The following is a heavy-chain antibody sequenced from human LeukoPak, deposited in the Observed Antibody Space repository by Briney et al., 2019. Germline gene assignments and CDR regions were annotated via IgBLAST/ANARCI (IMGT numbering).Heavy chain of an antibody. CDR3: ARTPCGGGSCPIDY. V-gene: IGHV5-51*01. D-gene: IGHD2-15*01. CDR2: IYPGDSDT. J-gene: IGHJ4*02. Sequence: GESLKISCKGSGYSFTSYWIGWVRQMPGKGLEWMGIIYPGDSDTRYSPSFQGQVTISADKSISTAYLQWSSLKASDTAMYCARTPCGGGSCPIDYWGQGTLVTVSS. CDR1: GYSFTSYW.